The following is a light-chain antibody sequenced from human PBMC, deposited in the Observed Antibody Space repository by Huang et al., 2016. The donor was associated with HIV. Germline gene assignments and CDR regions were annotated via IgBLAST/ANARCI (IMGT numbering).Light chain of an antibody. CDR3: QQYNDWPLT. V-gene: IGKV3-15*01. J-gene: IGKJ1*01. CDR2: GVS. CDR1: QSLSRQ. Sequence: EIVMTQSPATLSVSPGERVTLSCRASQSLSRQLGWYQQKRGQAPRLLIYGVSTRATDIPARFSGSGSGTDFTLTINSLQSEDFATYYCQQYNDWPLTFGQGTEVEIK.